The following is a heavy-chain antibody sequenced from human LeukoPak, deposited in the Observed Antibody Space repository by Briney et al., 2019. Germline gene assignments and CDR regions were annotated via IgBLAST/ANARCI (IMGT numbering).Heavy chain of an antibody. D-gene: IGHD1-26*01. V-gene: IGHV4-59*12. Sequence: SETLSLTCTVSGGSIYSYYWSWIRQPPGKGLEWIGYIYYSGSTNYNPSLKSRVTLSVDTSKNQFSLKLSSVTAADTAVYYCARLDSGSYLGRGAFDVWGQGTMVTVSS. CDR3: ARLDSGSYLGRGAFDV. J-gene: IGHJ3*01. CDR2: IYYSGST. CDR1: GGSIYSYY.